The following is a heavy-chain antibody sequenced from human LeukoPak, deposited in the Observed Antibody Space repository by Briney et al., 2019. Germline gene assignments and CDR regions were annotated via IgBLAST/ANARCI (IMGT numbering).Heavy chain of an antibody. D-gene: IGHD3-10*01. Sequence: GGSLRLSCAASGFTFSSYSMNWVRQAPGKGLEWVSSISSSSSYIYYADSVKGRFTISRDNSKNTLYLQMNSLRAEDTAVYYCAKDPRMVRYTVNAFDIWGQGTMVTVSS. CDR1: GFTFSSYS. V-gene: IGHV3-21*04. J-gene: IGHJ3*02. CDR2: ISSSSSYI. CDR3: AKDPRMVRYTVNAFDI.